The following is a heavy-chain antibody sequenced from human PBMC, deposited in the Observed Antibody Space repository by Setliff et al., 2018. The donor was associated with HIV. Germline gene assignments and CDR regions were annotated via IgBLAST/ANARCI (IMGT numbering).Heavy chain of an antibody. CDR3: ARGGQYSGSYLPRDYYMDV. V-gene: IGHV1-46*01. D-gene: IGHD1-26*01. CDR2: INPSGGST. J-gene: IGHJ6*03. Sequence: ASVKVSCKASGYTFTNFYIHWVRQAPGQGLEWLGMINPSGGSTTYAQKFLARVTMTSDTSTSTVYMDLSSLGSEDTAVYYCARGGQYSGSYLPRDYYMDVWGKGTTVTSP. CDR1: GYTFTNFY.